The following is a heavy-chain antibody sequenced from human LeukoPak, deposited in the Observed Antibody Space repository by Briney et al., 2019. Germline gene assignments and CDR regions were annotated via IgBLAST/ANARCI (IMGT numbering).Heavy chain of an antibody. Sequence: SETLSLTCTVSGYSISSGYYWGWIRQPPGKGLEWIGSIYHSGSTYYNPSLKSRVTISVDTSKNQFSLKLSSVTVADTAVYYCARDRAFGLFDYWGQGTLVTVSS. D-gene: IGHD3/OR15-3a*01. CDR1: GYSISSGYY. CDR3: ARDRAFGLFDY. V-gene: IGHV4-38-2*02. J-gene: IGHJ4*02. CDR2: IYHSGST.